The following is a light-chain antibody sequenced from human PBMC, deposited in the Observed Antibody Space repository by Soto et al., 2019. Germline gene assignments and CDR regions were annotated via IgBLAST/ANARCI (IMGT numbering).Light chain of an antibody. CDR3: QRTSSAPFT. V-gene: IGKV1-39*01. CDR2: DAA. CDR1: QKINTF. J-gene: IGKJ3*01. Sequence: DIQMTQSPYSLSAALGDRVTIACRAGQKINTFLNWYQQKPGKAPKLLIFDAASLQNGVPSRFSGGGSRTDFTLTITSLQPEDFATYYCQRTSSAPFTFGPGTKVDI.